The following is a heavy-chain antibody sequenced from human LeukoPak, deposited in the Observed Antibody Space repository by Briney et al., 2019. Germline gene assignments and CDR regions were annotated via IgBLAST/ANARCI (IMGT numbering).Heavy chain of an antibody. CDR2: ISPSGGST. CDR1: GYTFTSNY. D-gene: IGHD5-24*01. CDR3: ARDNSVRDEAWWFDP. V-gene: IGHV1-46*01. J-gene: IGHJ5*02. Sequence: ASVTVSCKAFGYTFTSNYMHWVRQAPGQGPGWRGVISPSGGSTTYAQKFQGRVTLTRDMSTSTDYLELSSLRSEDTAVYYCARDNSVRDEAWWFDPWGQGTLVTVSS.